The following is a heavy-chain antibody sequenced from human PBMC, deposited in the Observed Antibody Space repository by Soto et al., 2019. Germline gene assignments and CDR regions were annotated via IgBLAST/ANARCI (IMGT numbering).Heavy chain of an antibody. CDR1: GFTFSSYS. Sequence: EVQLVESGGGLVQPGGSLRLSCAASGFTFSSYSMNWVRQAPGKGLEWVSYISSSSSTIYYADSVKGRFTISRDNAKNSLYLQMNRLRAGDTAVYYCARHPERRAEIGWFDPWSQGTLVTVSS. V-gene: IGHV3-48*01. J-gene: IGHJ5*02. D-gene: IGHD6-13*01. CDR2: ISSSSSTI. CDR3: ARHPERRAEIGWFDP.